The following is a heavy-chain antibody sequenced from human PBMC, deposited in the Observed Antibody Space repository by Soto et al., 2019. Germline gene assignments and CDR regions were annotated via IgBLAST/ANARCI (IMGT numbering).Heavy chain of an antibody. J-gene: IGHJ6*02. D-gene: IGHD6-19*01. V-gene: IGHV1-2*04. CDR1: GYTFTGYY. Sequence: GASVKVSCKASGYTFTGYYMHWVRQAPGQGLEWMGWINPNSGGTNYAQKFQGWVTMTRDTSISTAYMELSRLRSDDTAVYYCARWRLVPFIGVAGTDDYYYGMDVRGQGTTVTVSS. CDR3: ARWRLVPFIGVAGTDDYYYGMDV. CDR2: INPNSGGT.